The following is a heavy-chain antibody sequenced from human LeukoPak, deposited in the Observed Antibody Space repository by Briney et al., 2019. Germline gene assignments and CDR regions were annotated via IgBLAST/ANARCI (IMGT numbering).Heavy chain of an antibody. J-gene: IGHJ6*03. CDR3: ARGRRVVVVVAAIPSMDV. CDR1: GGSLSGYY. V-gene: IGHV4-34*01. CDR2: INHSGST. Sequence: SETLSLTCAVYGGSLSGYYWSWIRQPPGKGLEWIGEINHSGSTNYNPPLKSRVTISVDTSKNQFSLTLSSVTAADTAVYYCARGRRVVVVVAAIPSMDVWGKGTTVTVSS. D-gene: IGHD2-15*01.